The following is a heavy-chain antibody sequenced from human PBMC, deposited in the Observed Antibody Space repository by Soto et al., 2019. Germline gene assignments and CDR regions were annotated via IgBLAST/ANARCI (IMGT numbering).Heavy chain of an antibody. V-gene: IGHV1-2*02. D-gene: IGHD3-22*01. CDR2: INPNSGGT. J-gene: IGHJ4*02. Sequence: QVQLVQSGAEVKKPGASVKVSCKASGYTFTGYYMHWVRQAPGQGLEWMGWINPNSGGTNYAQKFQGRVTITADKSTSTAYMELSSLRSEDTAVYYCARGLYYYDSSGPLDYWGQGTLVTVSS. CDR1: GYTFTGYY. CDR3: ARGLYYYDSSGPLDY.